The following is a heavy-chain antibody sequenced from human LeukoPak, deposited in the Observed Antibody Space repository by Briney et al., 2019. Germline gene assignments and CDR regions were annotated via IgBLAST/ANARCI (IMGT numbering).Heavy chain of an antibody. CDR2: INPDSGDS. CDR1: GYTFTNFY. Sequence: GASVKVSCKASGYTFTNFYTHWVRQAPGQGLEWMGWINPDSGDSNYTQHFQGRVTMTRDTSISTAYMELSRLTYDDTAVYYCARQSTSGSYRLDYWGQGTLVTVSS. J-gene: IGHJ4*02. D-gene: IGHD3-10*01. V-gene: IGHV1-2*02. CDR3: ARQSTSGSYRLDY.